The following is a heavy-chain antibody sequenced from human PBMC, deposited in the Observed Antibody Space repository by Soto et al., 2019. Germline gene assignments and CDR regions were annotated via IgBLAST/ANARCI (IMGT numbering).Heavy chain of an antibody. CDR3: ATLPPRIVVVFTEMPT. Sequence: SETLSLTCAVSGGSISSSYWWTWVRLAPGKGLQWIGEIYHSGITNYNPSLRSRVSMSVDKSNNEFSLSLTSVTAADTAVYYCATLPPRIVVVFTEMPTWGQGRLVTVSS. J-gene: IGHJ5*02. CDR2: IYHSGIT. V-gene: IGHV4-4*02. D-gene: IGHD2-21*01. CDR1: GGSISSSYW.